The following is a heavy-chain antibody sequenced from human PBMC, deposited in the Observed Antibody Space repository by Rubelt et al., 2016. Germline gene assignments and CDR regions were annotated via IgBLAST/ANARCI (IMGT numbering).Heavy chain of an antibody. D-gene: IGHD3-10*01. CDR3: ARDITMVRGVSVGY. CDR2: IIPIFGTA. V-gene: IGHV1-69*06. Sequence: MGGIIPIFGTANYAQKFQGRVTITADKSTSTAYMELSSLRSEDTAVYYCARDITMVRGVSVGYWGQGTLVTVSS. J-gene: IGHJ4*02.